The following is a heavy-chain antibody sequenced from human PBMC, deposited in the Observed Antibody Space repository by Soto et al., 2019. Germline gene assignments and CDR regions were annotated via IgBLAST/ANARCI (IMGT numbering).Heavy chain of an antibody. CDR1: GGSISSYY. CDR2: IYYSGST. V-gene: IGHV4-59*01. CDR3: ARDRRQLAANDAFDI. Sequence: QSQTLSLTCTVSGGSISSYYWSWIRQPPGKGLEWIGYIYYSGSTNYNPSLKSRVTISVDTSKNQFSLKLSSVTAADTAVYYCARDRRQLAANDAFDIWGQGTMVTVSS. J-gene: IGHJ3*02. D-gene: IGHD6-6*01.